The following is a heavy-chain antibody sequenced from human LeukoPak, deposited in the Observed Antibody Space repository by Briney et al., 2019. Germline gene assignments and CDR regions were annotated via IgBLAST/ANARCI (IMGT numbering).Heavy chain of an antibody. J-gene: IGHJ4*02. CDR3: ARGRGYCSGGSCLRFDY. Sequence: GGSLRLSCAASGLSFTSHAIHWVRQAPGKGLEWVAQIWASEAHRYYADSVKGRFTISRDNPKNTLYLQMTSLRVEDTAVYYCARGRGYCSGGSCLRFDYWGQGTLVTVSS. CDR1: GLSFTSHA. V-gene: IGHV3-30*02. D-gene: IGHD2-15*01. CDR2: IWASEAHR.